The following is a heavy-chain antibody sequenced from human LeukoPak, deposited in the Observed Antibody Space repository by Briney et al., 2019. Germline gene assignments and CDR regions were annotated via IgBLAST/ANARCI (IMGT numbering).Heavy chain of an antibody. CDR2: INTDGCST. D-gene: IGHD4-11*01. J-gene: IGHJ5*02. CDR1: RFTFGSYW. V-gene: IGHV3-74*01. CDR3: ARDNSPGWFGP. Sequence: GGSLRLSCAASRFTFGSYWMHWVRQAPGKGLVWVSRINTDGCSTTYADSVKGRFTISRDNAKNTLYLQMNSLRAEDTAVYYCARDNSPGWFGPWGQGTLVTVSS.